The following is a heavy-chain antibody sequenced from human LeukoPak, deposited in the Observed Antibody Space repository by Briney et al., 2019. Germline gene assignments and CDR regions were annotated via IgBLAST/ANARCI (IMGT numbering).Heavy chain of an antibody. CDR3: ARMWRGFEYSAQGYYFDY. J-gene: IGHJ4*02. V-gene: IGHV3-7*01. CDR2: INPDGTDQ. D-gene: IGHD4-11*01. Sequence: GSLRLSCAASRFSFDTYWMTWVRQAPRKGVEWVANINPDGTDQNYVDSLKGRFTISRDNAKNSLSLQMNSLRPDDTAVYFCARMWRGFEYSAQGYYFDYWGQGTLVTVSS. CDR1: RFSFDTYW.